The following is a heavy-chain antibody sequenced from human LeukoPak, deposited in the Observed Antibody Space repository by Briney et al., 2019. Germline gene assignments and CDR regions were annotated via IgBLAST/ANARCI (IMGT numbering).Heavy chain of an antibody. CDR1: GYTFTSNY. CDR3: ARDKGDSSSASSYYYYGMDV. CDR2: INPSVGST. J-gene: IGHJ6*02. V-gene: IGHV1-46*01. Sequence: ASVTVSCTASGYTFTSNYMLWVRQAPGQGLEWMGIINPSVGSTTYAQKFQGRVTMTRDTSTSTVYMELSSLSSEDTAVYYCARDKGDSSSASSYYYYGMDVWGQGTTVTVSS. D-gene: IGHD6-6*01.